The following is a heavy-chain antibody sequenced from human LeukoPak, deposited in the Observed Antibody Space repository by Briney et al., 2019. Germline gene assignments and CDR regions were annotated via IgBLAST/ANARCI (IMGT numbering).Heavy chain of an antibody. J-gene: IGHJ4*02. CDR3: AKDHYDDYGDYVRFLGY. CDR2: ISGSGGST. D-gene: IGHD4-17*01. CDR1: GFTFSSYA. Sequence: GGSLRLSCAASGFTFSSYAMSWVRQAPGKGLEWVSAISGSGGSTYYADSVKGRFTISRDNSKNTLYLQMNSLRAEDTAVYYCAKDHYDDYGDYVRFLGYWGQGTLVTVSS. V-gene: IGHV3-23*01.